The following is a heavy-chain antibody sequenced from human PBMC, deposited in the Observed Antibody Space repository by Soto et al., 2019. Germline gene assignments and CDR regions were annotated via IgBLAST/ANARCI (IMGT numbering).Heavy chain of an antibody. J-gene: IGHJ3*02. CDR3: ARDLGGWSSGWYRQEI. Sequence: QVQLQESGPGLVKPSGTLSLTCAVSGGSISSSNWWSWVRQPPGKGLEWIGEIYHSGSTNYNPSLKSRVTIPVDKSKNQVSLKLSSVTAADTAVYYCARDLGGWSSGWYRQEIWGQGTMVTVSS. CDR2: IYHSGST. V-gene: IGHV4-4*02. CDR1: GGSISSSNW. D-gene: IGHD6-19*01.